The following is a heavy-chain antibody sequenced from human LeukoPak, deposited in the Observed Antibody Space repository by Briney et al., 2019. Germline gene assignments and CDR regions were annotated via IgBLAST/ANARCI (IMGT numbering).Heavy chain of an antibody. J-gene: IGHJ4*02. Sequence: SQTLSLTCAISGDSLSSNSAAWHWIRQSPSRGLEWLGSAYYRSKWYNDYAVSVKSRITINPDTSKNQFSLQLTSVTPEDTALYYCAKGVFVGATNGYYFDYWGQGTLVTVSS. CDR2: AYYRSKWYN. D-gene: IGHD1-26*01. CDR1: GDSLSSNSAA. CDR3: AKGVFVGATNGYYFDY. V-gene: IGHV6-1*01.